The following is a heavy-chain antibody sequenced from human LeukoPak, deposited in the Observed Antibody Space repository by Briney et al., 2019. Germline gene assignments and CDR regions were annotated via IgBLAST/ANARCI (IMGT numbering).Heavy chain of an antibody. V-gene: IGHV3-23*01. CDR2: ISGSGGST. Sequence: PGGSLRLSCTASGFTFGDYAMSWVRQAPGKGLEWVSAISGSGGSTYYADSVKGRFTISRDNSKNTLYLQMNSLRAEDTAVYYCARWALSGGSDWGQGTLVTVSS. CDR3: ARWALSGGSD. J-gene: IGHJ4*02. D-gene: IGHD1-26*01. CDR1: GFTFGDYA.